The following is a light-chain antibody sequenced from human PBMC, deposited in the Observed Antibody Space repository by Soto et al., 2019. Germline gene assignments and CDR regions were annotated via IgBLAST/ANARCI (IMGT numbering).Light chain of an antibody. CDR3: QQRSNWPLT. CDR1: QSVSSY. CDR2: DVS. V-gene: IGKV3-11*01. J-gene: IGKJ4*01. Sequence: EIVLTQSPATLSLSPGERATLSCRASQSVSSYLAWYQQKPGQAPRLLIYDVSNRAAGIPARFSGSGSGTDFTLTISSLEPEDFAVYFCQQRSNWPLTFGGGTKVEIK.